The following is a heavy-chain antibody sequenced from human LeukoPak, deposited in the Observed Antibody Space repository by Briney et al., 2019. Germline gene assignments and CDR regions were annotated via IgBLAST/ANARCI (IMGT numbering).Heavy chain of an antibody. J-gene: IGHJ4*02. CDR3: ARDGSSWTFDY. CDR1: GFTFGSYS. Sequence: GGSLRLSCAASGFTFGSYSMNWVRQAPGKGLEWVSYISSSSSTIYYADSVKGRFTISRDNAKNSLYLQMNSLRAEDTAVYYCARDGSSWTFDYWGQGTLVTVSS. CDR2: ISSSSSTI. V-gene: IGHV3-48*01. D-gene: IGHD6-13*01.